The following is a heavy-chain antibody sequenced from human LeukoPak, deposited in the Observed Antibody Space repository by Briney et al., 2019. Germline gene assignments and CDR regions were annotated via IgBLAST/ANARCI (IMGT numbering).Heavy chain of an antibody. V-gene: IGHV3-23*01. CDR3: AKAHSYGYGAFDI. CDR2: ISGSAGST. D-gene: IGHD5-18*01. Sequence: PGGSLRLSCAASGFTFSSYDMSWVRQAAGKGLEWVSGISGSAGSTDYADSVKGRFTISRDKSKNTLFLQMNSLRVEDTAVYYCAKAHSYGYGAFDIWGQGTMVTVSS. CDR1: GFTFSSYD. J-gene: IGHJ3*02.